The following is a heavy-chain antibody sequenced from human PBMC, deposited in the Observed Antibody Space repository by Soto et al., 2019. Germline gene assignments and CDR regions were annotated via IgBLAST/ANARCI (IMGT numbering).Heavy chain of an antibody. J-gene: IGHJ6*02. CDR2: IRSKANSYAT. D-gene: IGHD6-19*01. CDR3: TSPRIAVAGSTPDYYGMDV. Sequence: EVQLVESGGGLVQPGGSLKLSCAASGFTFSGSAMHWVRQASGKGLEWVGRIRSKANSYATAYAASVKGRFTISRDDSKNTAYLQMNSLKTEDTAVYYCTSPRIAVAGSTPDYYGMDVWGQGTTVTVSS. V-gene: IGHV3-73*02. CDR1: GFTFSGSA.